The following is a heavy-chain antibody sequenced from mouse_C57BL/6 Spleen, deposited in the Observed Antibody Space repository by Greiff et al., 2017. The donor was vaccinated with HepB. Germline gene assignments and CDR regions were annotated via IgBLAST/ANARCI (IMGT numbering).Heavy chain of an antibody. J-gene: IGHJ3*01. Sequence: EVHLVESGGGLVKPGGSLKLSCAASGFTFSDYGMHWVRQAPEKGLEWVAYISSGSSTIYYADTVKGRFSISRDNAKNTLFLQMTSLRSEDTAMYYCARPDYYAPFAYWGQGTLVTVSA. CDR2: ISSGSSTI. D-gene: IGHD1-1*01. V-gene: IGHV5-17*01. CDR3: ARPDYYAPFAY. CDR1: GFTFSDYG.